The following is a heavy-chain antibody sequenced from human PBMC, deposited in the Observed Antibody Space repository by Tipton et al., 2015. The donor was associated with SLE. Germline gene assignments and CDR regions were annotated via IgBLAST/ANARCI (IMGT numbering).Heavy chain of an antibody. J-gene: IGHJ2*01. D-gene: IGHD2-15*01. V-gene: IGHV4-59*01. CDR3: ARDRYCGAGSCFDWYFDL. CDR2: IHYRGST. Sequence: SLTCTVSGGSISGYYWSWVRQPPGQGLEWIGYIHYRGSTNYNPSLKSRVTISLDTSENQFSLKLSSVTAADTAVYYCARDRYCGAGSCFDWYFDLWGRGTLVTVSS. CDR1: GGSISGYY.